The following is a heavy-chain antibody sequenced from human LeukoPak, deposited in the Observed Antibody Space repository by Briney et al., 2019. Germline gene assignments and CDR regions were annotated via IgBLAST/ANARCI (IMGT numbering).Heavy chain of an antibody. CDR2: INHSGST. CDR1: GGSLSDYY. CDR3: ASRLRDSSGYYSGFDY. Sequence: SETLSLTCTLYGGSLSDYYWSWGRQPPGKGVEWIGEINHSGSTNYNPSLTSRVTISVDTSKNQFSLKLRSVTAADTAVYYCASRLRDSSGYYSGFDYWGQGTLVTVSS. D-gene: IGHD3-22*01. V-gene: IGHV4-34*01. J-gene: IGHJ4*02.